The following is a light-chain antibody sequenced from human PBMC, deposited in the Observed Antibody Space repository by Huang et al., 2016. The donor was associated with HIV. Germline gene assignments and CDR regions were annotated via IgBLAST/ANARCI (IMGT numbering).Light chain of an antibody. V-gene: IGKV3-11*01. CDR1: QSVSSF. J-gene: IGKJ3*01. Sequence: EIVLTQSPATLSLSPGERATLSCRASQSVSSFLGWYQQKPGQAPRPLIYDASNRATGIPARFSGSGSGTDFTLTISSLEPEDFAVYYCQQRSTWPPGFTFGPGTKVDIK. CDR2: DAS. CDR3: QQRSTWPPGFT.